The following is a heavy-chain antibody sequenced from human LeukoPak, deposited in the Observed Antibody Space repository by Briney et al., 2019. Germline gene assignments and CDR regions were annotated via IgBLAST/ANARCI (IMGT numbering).Heavy chain of an antibody. CDR2: IIPIFGTA. CDR3: ARGVGYCSSTSCYTGSVGWFDP. D-gene: IGHD2-2*02. V-gene: IGHV1-69*05. J-gene: IGHJ5*02. CDR1: GGTFSCYA. Sequence: GTSVKVSCKASGGTFSCYAISWVRQAPGQGLEWMGGIIPIFGTANYAQKFQGRVTIATDESTSTAYMELSSLRSEDTAVYYCARGVGYCSSTSCYTGSVGWFDPWGQGTLVTVSS.